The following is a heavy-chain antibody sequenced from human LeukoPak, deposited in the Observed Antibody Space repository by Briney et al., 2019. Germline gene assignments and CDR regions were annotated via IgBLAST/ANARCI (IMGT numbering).Heavy chain of an antibody. V-gene: IGHV3-30-3*01. J-gene: IGHJ4*02. D-gene: IGHD3-22*01. CDR3: ARAYYYDSSGYYYHMYYFDY. CDR1: GFTFSSYA. Sequence: GGSLRLSCAASGFTFSSYAMHWVRQAPGKGLEWVAVISYDGSNKCYADSVKGRFTISRDNSKNTLYLQMNSLRAEDTAVYYCARAYYYDSSGYYYHMYYFDYWGQGTLVTVSS. CDR2: ISYDGSNK.